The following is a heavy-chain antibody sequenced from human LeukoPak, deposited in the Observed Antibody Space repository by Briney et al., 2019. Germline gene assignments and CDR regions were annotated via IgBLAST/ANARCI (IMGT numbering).Heavy chain of an antibody. Sequence: QSGGSLRPSCAASGFTFTTYTMNWVRQAPGKGLEWVSGISWNSGSIGYADSVKGRFTISRDNAKNSLYLQMNSLRAEDTALYYCAKGDAFGGVIETTIDYWGQGTLVTVSS. J-gene: IGHJ4*02. D-gene: IGHD3-16*02. CDR2: ISWNSGSI. V-gene: IGHV3-9*01. CDR3: AKGDAFGGVIETTIDY. CDR1: GFTFTTYT.